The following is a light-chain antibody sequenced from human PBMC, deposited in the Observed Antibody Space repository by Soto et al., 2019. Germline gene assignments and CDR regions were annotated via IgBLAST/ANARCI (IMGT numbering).Light chain of an antibody. J-gene: IGLJ1*01. V-gene: IGLV1-44*01. CDR1: SSNIGSNT. Sequence: QSVLTQPPSASGTPGQRVTISCSGSSSNIGSNTVNWYQQLPGTAPKLLIYSNNQRPSGVPDRFSGSRSGTSASLAISGLQSEDEADYYCAAWDDSLNYVFGTGTKVTLL. CDR2: SNN. CDR3: AAWDDSLNYV.